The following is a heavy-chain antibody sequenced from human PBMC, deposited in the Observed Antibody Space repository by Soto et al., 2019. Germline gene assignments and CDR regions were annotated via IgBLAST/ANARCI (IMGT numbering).Heavy chain of an antibody. CDR3: ARNRGYSYGYVVYYYYYGMDV. CDR1: GYTFTNYY. J-gene: IGHJ6*02. V-gene: IGHV1-46*01. Sequence: ASVKVSFKASGYTFTNYYMHWVRQAPGQGLEWMGIIYPSGGSTRNAQKFQGRVTMTRDTSTSTVYMELSSVTAADTAVYYCARNRGYSYGYVVYYYYYGMDVWGQGTTVTVSS. D-gene: IGHD5-18*01. CDR2: IYPSGGST.